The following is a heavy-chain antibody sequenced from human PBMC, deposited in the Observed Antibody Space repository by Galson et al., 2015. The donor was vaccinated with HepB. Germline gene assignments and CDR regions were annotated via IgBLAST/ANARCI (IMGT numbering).Heavy chain of an antibody. Sequence: LSLTCTVSGGSISSYYWSWIRQPPGKGLEWIGYIYYSGSTNYNPSLKSRVTISVDTSKNQFSLKLSSVTAADTAVYYCARGERAARQVAVAKYGMDVWGQGTTVTVSS. CDR1: GGSISSYY. D-gene: IGHD6-19*01. J-gene: IGHJ6*02. CDR3: ARGERAARQVAVAKYGMDV. V-gene: IGHV4-59*01. CDR2: IYYSGST.